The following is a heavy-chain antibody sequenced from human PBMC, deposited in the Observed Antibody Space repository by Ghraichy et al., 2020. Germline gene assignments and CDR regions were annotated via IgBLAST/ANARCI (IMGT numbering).Heavy chain of an antibody. V-gene: IGHV4-4*02. CDR3: TRHGGYNFPD. CDR2: THHTTGT. J-gene: IGHJ4*02. D-gene: IGHD2/OR15-2a*01. Sequence: SETLSLTCAVSGVSISSNYWWSWVRHPPGKGLEWVVETHHTTGTNYNPSLRSRVTMSVDKSNNQLTPMLSSVTAADTALYYCTRHGGYNFPDWGQGTLVTVSS. CDR1: GVSISSNYW.